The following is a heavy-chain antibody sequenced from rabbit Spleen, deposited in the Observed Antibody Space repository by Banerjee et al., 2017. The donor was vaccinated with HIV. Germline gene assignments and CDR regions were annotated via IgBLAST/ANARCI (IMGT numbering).Heavy chain of an antibody. V-gene: IGHV1S47*01. Sequence: QEQLVESGGGLVQPEGSLTLTCKASGFSFSSYYMNWVRQAPGKGLEWIGYIDPVFGITYYANWVNGRFSISRENAQNTVLLQMTSLTAADTATYFCARDGAGGSYFALWGPGTLVTVS. J-gene: IGHJ4*01. CDR1: GFSFSSYY. D-gene: IGHD8-1*01. CDR3: ARDGAGGSYFAL. CDR2: IDPVFGIT.